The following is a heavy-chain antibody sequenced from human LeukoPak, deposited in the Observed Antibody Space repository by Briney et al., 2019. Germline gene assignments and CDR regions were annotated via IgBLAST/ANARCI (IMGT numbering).Heavy chain of an antibody. D-gene: IGHD2-2*01. Sequence: GGSLRLSCAASGFTFSSYGMHWVRQAPGKGLEWVAFIRYDGSNKYYADSVKGRFTISRDNSKNTLYLQMNSLRAEDTAVYHCANEDPAVIDPWGQGTLVTVSS. V-gene: IGHV3-30*02. J-gene: IGHJ5*02. CDR1: GFTFSSYG. CDR3: ANEDPAVIDP. CDR2: IRYDGSNK.